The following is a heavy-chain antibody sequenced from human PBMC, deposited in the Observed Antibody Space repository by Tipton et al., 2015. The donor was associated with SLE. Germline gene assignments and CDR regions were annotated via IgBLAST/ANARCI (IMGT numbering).Heavy chain of an antibody. V-gene: IGHV4-59*12. J-gene: IGHJ4*02. Sequence: WSWVRQPPGKGLEWIAYISYSGDTNYNPSLKSRVTISLDTSRNQFSLKVSSVTAADTAVYFCARDTDWFDFDYWGQGTLVTVSS. CDR2: ISYSGDT. D-gene: IGHD3-9*01. CDR3: ARDTDWFDFDY.